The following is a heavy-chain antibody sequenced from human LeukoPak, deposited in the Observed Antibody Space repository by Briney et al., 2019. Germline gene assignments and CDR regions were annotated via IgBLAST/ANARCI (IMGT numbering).Heavy chain of an antibody. CDR2: IWYDASNK. Sequence: PGRFLRLSCAASGFTFSNYGMHWVRQAPGKGLEWVAVIWYDASNKYYGDSVKGRFTISRDNSKNTLYLQMSSLGAEDTAIYYCARAGEGFDTWGQGTKVTVSS. J-gene: IGHJ3*02. D-gene: IGHD3-10*01. CDR3: ARAGEGFDT. CDR1: GFTFSNYG. V-gene: IGHV3-33*01.